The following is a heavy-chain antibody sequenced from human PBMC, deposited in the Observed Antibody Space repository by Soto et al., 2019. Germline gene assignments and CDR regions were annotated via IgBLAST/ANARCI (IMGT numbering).Heavy chain of an antibody. J-gene: IGHJ4*02. Sequence: SETLSLTCTVSGGSISSGGYYWSWIRQHPGKGLEWIGYIYYSGSTYYNPSLKSRVTISVDTSKNQFSLKLSSVTAADTAVYYCARATVRPIPYFDYWGQGTLVTVSS. D-gene: IGHD4-4*01. CDR2: IYYSGST. CDR3: ARATVRPIPYFDY. CDR1: GGSISSGGYY. V-gene: IGHV4-31*03.